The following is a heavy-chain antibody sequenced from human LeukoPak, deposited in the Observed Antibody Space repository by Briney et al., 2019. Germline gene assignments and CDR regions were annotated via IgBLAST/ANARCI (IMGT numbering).Heavy chain of an antibody. D-gene: IGHD3-22*01. CDR2: IYTSGST. J-gene: IGHJ4*02. V-gene: IGHV4-4*07. Sequence: SETLSLTCTVSGGSISSYYWSWIRQVARKGLEWVGSIYTSGSTNYHPSLKSRVTMSVDTSKNQFSLKLTSVAAADTAVYYCARPGNYYDSSGYYPLSDWGQRNLVTVSS. CDR1: GGSISSYY. CDR3: ARPGNYYDSSGYYPLSD.